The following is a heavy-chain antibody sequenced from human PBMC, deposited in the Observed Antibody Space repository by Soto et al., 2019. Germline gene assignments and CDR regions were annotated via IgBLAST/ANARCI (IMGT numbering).Heavy chain of an antibody. V-gene: IGHV3-30*18. CDR1: GFSFTTYG. Sequence: GGSLRLSCAASGFSFTTYGMHWVRQAPGKGLEWVAFISYDGNNKFYADSVKGRFTISRDNSKSTLYLQMNRLRTEDSTVYYCAKDFCSSSSCYGFYYCFYGLDAWGQGTTVTVSS. D-gene: IGHD2-2*01. J-gene: IGHJ6*02. CDR2: ISYDGNNK. CDR3: AKDFCSSSSCYGFYYCFYGLDA.